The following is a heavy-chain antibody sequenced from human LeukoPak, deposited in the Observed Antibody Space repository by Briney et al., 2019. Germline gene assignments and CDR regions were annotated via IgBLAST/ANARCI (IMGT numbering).Heavy chain of an antibody. CDR3: ARDGSGSYIPDY. CDR1: GYTFTSYD. Sequence: GASVKVSCKASGYTFTSYDINWVRQAPGQGLEWMGWINPNSGGTNYAQKFQGRVTMTRDTSISTAYMELSRLRSDDTAVYYCARDGSGSYIPDYWGQGTLVTVSS. CDR2: INPNSGGT. D-gene: IGHD3-10*01. J-gene: IGHJ4*02. V-gene: IGHV1-2*02.